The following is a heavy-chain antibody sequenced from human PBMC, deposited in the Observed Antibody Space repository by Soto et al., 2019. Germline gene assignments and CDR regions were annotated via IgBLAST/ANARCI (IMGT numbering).Heavy chain of an antibody. CDR3: ANSHIEHSGISPHDY. CDR1: GFTFSSYA. V-gene: IGHV3-23*01. Sequence: GGSLRLSCAASGFTFSSYAMSWVRQAPGKGLEWVSAISGSGGSTYYADSVKARFTISRDNSKNTLYLQMNSLRAEDTAVYYCANSHIEHSGISPHDYWGQGTLVTVSS. CDR2: ISGSGGST. J-gene: IGHJ4*02. D-gene: IGHD6-13*01.